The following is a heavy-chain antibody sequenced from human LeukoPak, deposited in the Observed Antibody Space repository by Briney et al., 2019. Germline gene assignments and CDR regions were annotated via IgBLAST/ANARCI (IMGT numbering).Heavy chain of an antibody. Sequence: PGGSLRLSCAASGFTFSSYGMHWVRQAPGKGLEWVAVISYDGSNKYYADSVKGRFTISRDNSKNTLYLQMNSLRAEDTAVYYCAKEASIAAAGPFDYWGQGTLVTVSS. J-gene: IGHJ4*02. CDR3: AKEASIAAAGPFDY. V-gene: IGHV3-30*18. CDR2: ISYDGSNK. CDR1: GFTFSSYG. D-gene: IGHD6-13*01.